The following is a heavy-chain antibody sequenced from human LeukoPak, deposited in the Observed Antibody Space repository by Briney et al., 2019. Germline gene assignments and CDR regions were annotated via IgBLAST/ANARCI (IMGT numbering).Heavy chain of an antibody. Sequence: PGGSLRLSCAASGFTFSSYWMHWVRQVPGKGLVWVSRINSDGSSTSYADSVKGRFTISRDNSKNTLYLQMNSLRAEDTAVYYCAKEKVDYYGSGNAFDIWGQGTMVTVSS. J-gene: IGHJ3*02. CDR1: GFTFSSYW. CDR2: INSDGSST. V-gene: IGHV3-74*01. D-gene: IGHD3-10*01. CDR3: AKEKVDYYGSGNAFDI.